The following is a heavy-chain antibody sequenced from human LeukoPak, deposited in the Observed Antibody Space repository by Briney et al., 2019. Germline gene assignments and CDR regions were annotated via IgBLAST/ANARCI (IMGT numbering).Heavy chain of an antibody. CDR3: TRGDFYNSSGYYFLFDY. D-gene: IGHD3-22*01. CDR2: IRSRPYGGTT. J-gene: IGHJ4*02. V-gene: IGHV3-49*04. Sequence: PGGSLRLSCAVSDFIVSSNYMNWVRQAPGKGLEWVGFIRSRPYGGTTEYAASVKDRFTISRDDSKSVAYLQTNSLKTEDTAVYYCTRGDFYNSSGYYFLFDYWGQGTLVTVSS. CDR1: DFIVSSNY.